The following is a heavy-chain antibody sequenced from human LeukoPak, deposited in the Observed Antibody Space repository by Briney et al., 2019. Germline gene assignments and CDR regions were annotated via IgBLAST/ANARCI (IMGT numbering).Heavy chain of an antibody. J-gene: IGHJ6*02. CDR3: ARHRGDYYYYGMDV. V-gene: IGHV4-59*08. Sequence: SETLSLTCTVSGGSISSYYWSWIRQPPGKGLEWIGYIYYSGSTNYNPSLKSRVTISVDTSKNQFSLKLSSVTAADTAVCYCARHRGDYYYYGMDVWGQGTTVTVSS. CDR1: GGSISSYY. CDR2: IYYSGST.